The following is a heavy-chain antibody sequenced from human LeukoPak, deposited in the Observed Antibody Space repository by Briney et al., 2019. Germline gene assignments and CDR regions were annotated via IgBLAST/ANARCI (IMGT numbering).Heavy chain of an antibody. CDR3: ARDNSWYFDL. Sequence: GGSLRLSCAASGFTFTSYGLHWVRQAPGQGLEGVTVIWYDGSNKYYADSVKGRFTISRDDSNNTLYLQMNSLRAEDTAVYYCARDNSWYFDLWGRGTLVTVSS. V-gene: IGHV3-33*01. CDR2: IWYDGSNK. J-gene: IGHJ2*01. CDR1: GFTFTSYG.